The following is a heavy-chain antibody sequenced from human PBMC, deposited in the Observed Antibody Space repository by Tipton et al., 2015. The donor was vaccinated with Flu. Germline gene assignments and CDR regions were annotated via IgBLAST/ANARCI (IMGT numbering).Heavy chain of an antibody. CDR2: IYSSGIT. CDR3: ARGSGSGTYVIFDY. D-gene: IGHD3-10*01. J-gene: IGHJ4*02. Sequence: TLSLTCTVSGGSLSSFYWTWIRQPAGKGLEWIGRIYSSGITKYNPSLKSRVTMSVDTSKSQFSLKLRSVTAADTAVYYCARGSGSGTYVIFDYWGQGTLVTVSS. V-gene: IGHV4-4*07. CDR1: GGSLSSFY.